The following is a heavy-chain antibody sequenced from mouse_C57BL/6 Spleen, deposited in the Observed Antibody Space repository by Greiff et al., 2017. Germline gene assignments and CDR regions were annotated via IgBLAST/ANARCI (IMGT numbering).Heavy chain of an antibody. CDR2: IDPEDGEN. Sequence: EVQLQQSGAELVKPGASVKLSCTASGFNIKDYYMHWVKQRTEQGLEWIGRIDPEDGENKYAPKFQGKATITADTSSNTAYLQLSSLTSEDTAVNYCARAYDYENAMDYWGQGTSVTVSS. CDR1: GFNIKDYY. V-gene: IGHV14-2*01. CDR3: ARAYDYENAMDY. D-gene: IGHD2-4*01. J-gene: IGHJ4*01.